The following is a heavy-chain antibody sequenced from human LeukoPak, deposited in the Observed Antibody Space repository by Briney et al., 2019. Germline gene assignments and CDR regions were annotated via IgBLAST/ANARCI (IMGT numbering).Heavy chain of an antibody. CDR1: GFTFSSYS. V-gene: IGHV3-43*01. J-gene: IGHJ4*02. CDR3: AKDIYYGSGSGGADY. Sequence: GGSLRLSCAASGFTFSSYSMHWVRQALGKGLEWVSLISWDGGSTYYADSVKGRFTISRDNSKNSLYLQMNSLRTEDTALYYCAKDIYYGSGSGGADYWGQGTLVTVSS. CDR2: ISWDGGST. D-gene: IGHD3-10*01.